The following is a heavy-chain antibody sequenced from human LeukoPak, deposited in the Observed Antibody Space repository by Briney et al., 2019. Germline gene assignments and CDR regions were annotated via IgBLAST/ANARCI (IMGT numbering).Heavy chain of an antibody. CDR2: IRYDGSNK. V-gene: IGHV3-30*02. J-gene: IGHJ4*02. CDR1: GFTFSSYG. CDR3: ARDRVPSIVVVPAGSDY. Sequence: TGGSLRLSCAASGFTFSSYGMHWVRQAPGKGLEWVAFIRYDGSNKYYADSVKGRFTISRDNSKNTLYLQMNSLRAEDTAVYYCARDRVPSIVVVPAGSDYWGQGTLVTVS. D-gene: IGHD2-2*01.